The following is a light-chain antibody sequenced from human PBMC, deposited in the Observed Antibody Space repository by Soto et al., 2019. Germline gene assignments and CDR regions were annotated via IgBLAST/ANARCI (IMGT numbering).Light chain of an antibody. V-gene: IGKV3-11*01. J-gene: IGKJ4*01. CDR1: QSVSSY. CDR2: DAS. Sequence: EIVLTQSPATLSLSPGERATLSCRASQSVSSYLAWYQQKPGQAPRLLIYDASNRATGIAARFSGSGSGTDFTLTISSLEPEDFAVYYCHQYNNWPPSFGGGTKVEIK. CDR3: HQYNNWPPS.